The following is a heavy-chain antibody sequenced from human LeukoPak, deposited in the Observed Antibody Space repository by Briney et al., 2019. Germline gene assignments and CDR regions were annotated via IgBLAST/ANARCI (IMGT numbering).Heavy chain of an antibody. J-gene: IGHJ4*02. V-gene: IGHV3-21*01. CDR1: GFTFTTYT. CDR3: ARDGTGGWNGDY. CDR2: ISSGSGHI. D-gene: IGHD1-1*01. Sequence: GGSLRLSCAASGFTFTTYTMNWVRQAPGKGLEWVSSISSGSGHIYYADSMKGRFTISRDNAKTSLYLEMNSLRAEDTAVYYCARDGTGGWNGDYWGQGTLVTVSS.